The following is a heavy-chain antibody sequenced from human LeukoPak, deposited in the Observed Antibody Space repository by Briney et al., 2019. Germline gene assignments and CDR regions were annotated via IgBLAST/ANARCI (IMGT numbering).Heavy chain of an antibody. Sequence: HGESLKISCKASGYSFTTYWIGWVRQMPGKGLEWMGIIYPGDSDTRYSPSFQGQVTISADKSVSTAYLQWSSLKASDTAMYYCVRYYGGEAAFWGQGTLVTVSS. CDR3: VRYYGGEAAF. V-gene: IGHV5-51*01. J-gene: IGHJ4*02. CDR1: GYSFTTYW. D-gene: IGHD4-23*01. CDR2: IYPGDSDT.